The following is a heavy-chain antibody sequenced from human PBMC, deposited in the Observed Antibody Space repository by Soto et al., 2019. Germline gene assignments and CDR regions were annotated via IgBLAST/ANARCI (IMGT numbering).Heavy chain of an antibody. CDR2: LYYSGST. D-gene: IGHD1-1*01. V-gene: IGHV4-39*01. Sequence: PSETLSLTCPVSGGSFSSSGYYWALIRQPPGKGLEWIGTLYYSGSTYYNPSLKSRVTISADTSRNQFSLRLSSVTAADTAVYYCARRRVRDSGLDVWGQGTTVTVS. CDR3: ARRRVRDSGLDV. CDR1: GGSFSSSGYY. J-gene: IGHJ6*02.